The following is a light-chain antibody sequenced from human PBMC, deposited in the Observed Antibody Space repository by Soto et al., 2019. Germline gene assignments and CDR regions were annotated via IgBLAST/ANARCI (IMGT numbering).Light chain of an antibody. CDR1: QSISDT. J-gene: IGKJ1*01. CDR2: GAS. CDR3: QQYNNWPWT. V-gene: IGKV3-15*01. Sequence: IVMPQSPATLSVSPGGRATLSCMASQSISDTLAWYQQKPGQAPRLLIHGASTRATGFPARFSGSGSGTDFTLTISSLQSEDFAVYYCQQYNNWPWTFGQGTKVDIK.